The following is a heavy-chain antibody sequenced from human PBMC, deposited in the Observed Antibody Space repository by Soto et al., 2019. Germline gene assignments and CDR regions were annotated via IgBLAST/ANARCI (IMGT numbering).Heavy chain of an antibody. Sequence: EVQLVESGGGLVQPGGSLRLSCAASGFTFSSYWMSWVRQAPGKGLEWVANIKQDGSEKYYVDSVKGRFTISRDNAKKSLYLQLNRLRAEDTDVYYCARDSPDEGERAFDIWGQGTMVTVS. CDR3: ARDSPDEGERAFDI. CDR2: IKQDGSEK. CDR1: GFTFSSYW. D-gene: IGHD3-16*01. J-gene: IGHJ3*02. V-gene: IGHV3-7*01.